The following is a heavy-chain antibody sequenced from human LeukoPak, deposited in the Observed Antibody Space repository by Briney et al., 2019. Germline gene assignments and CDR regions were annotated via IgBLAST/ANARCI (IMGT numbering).Heavy chain of an antibody. Sequence: GASVKVSCKASGYTFTSYYMHWLRQAPGQGLEWMGIINPSGGSTSYAQKFQGRVTMTRDTSTSTVYMELSSLRSEDTAVYYCARDGDSSGSWAPEGFDYWGQGTLVNVSS. D-gene: IGHD3-22*01. V-gene: IGHV1-46*01. CDR1: GYTFTSYY. CDR2: INPSGGST. J-gene: IGHJ4*02. CDR3: ARDGDSSGSWAPEGFDY.